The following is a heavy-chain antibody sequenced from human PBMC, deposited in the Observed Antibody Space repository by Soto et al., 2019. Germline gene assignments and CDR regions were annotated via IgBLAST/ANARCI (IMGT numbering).Heavy chain of an antibody. Sequence: GVFLRLSCAASGFTFSSYSMYWVRQAPGKGLEWVSCISSRSTYIYYADSVKGRFTISRDNAKNSVDLQMNSLRAEDTAVYYCARDSAGTTQSVMFDPWGQGTLVTVSS. CDR1: GFTFSSYS. CDR3: ARDSAGTTQSVMFDP. J-gene: IGHJ5*02. D-gene: IGHD1-1*01. V-gene: IGHV3-21*01. CDR2: ISSRSTYI.